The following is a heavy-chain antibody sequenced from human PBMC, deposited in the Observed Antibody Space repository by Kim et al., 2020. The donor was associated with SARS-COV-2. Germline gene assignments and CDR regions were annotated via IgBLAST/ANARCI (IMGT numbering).Heavy chain of an antibody. J-gene: IGHJ4*02. CDR3: ARDRSVYDSSGYPEGFDH. D-gene: IGHD3-22*01. CDR2: IYYSGTT. V-gene: IGHV4-59*01. CDR1: GGSMTSYY. Sequence: SETLSLTCTVSGGSMTSYYWAWIRQPPGKGLEWIGCIYYSGTTNYNPSLRSRVTMSIDTSKNQFFVNLKSVTAADTALYFCARDRSVYDSSGYPEGFDHWGQGTLVTVPS.